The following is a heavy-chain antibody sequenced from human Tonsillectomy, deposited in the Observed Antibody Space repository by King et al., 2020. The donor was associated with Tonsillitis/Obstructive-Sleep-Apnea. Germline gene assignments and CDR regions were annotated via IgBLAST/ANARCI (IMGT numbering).Heavy chain of an antibody. CDR3: ARSRPSVLRFLPPPVYYYMDV. CDR1: GYSFTSYW. J-gene: IGHJ6*03. CDR2: IYPGDSDT. D-gene: IGHD3-3*01. Sequence: QLVQSGAEVKKPGESLKISCKGSGYSFTSYWIGWVRQMPGKGLEWMGIIYPGDSDTRYSPSFQGQVTISADKSISTAYLQWSSLKASDTAMYYCARSRPSVLRFLPPPVYYYMDVWGKGTTVTLSS. V-gene: IGHV5-51*01.